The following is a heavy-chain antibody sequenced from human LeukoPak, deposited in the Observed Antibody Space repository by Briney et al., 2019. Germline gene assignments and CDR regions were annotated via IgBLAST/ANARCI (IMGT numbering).Heavy chain of an antibody. CDR3: AKEERAAAGRDFEY. J-gene: IGHJ4*02. CDR2: ISGSGDNT. D-gene: IGHD6-13*01. V-gene: IGHV3-23*01. Sequence: GGSLRLSCAASGFTFSSYAMSWVRQAPGKGLEWVSSISGSGDNTYYADSVKGRFTISRGNSKNTLYLQMNSLRADDTAVYYCAKEERAAAGRDFEYWGQGTLVTVSS. CDR1: GFTFSSYA.